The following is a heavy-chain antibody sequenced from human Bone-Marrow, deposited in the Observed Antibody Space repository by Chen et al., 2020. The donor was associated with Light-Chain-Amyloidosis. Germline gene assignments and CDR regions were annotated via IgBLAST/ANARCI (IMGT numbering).Heavy chain of an antibody. J-gene: IGHJ4*02. Sequence: EVQLEQSGPEVKKPGESLKISCKGSGYTFPNYWIGWVRQMPGKGLEWMGVIYPDDSDAGYSPSFEGQVTSSADKSITTAYLQWRSLKASDTAMYYCARRRDGYNFDYWGQGTLVTVSS. CDR2: IYPDDSDA. CDR3: ARRRDGYNFDY. V-gene: IGHV5-51*01. D-gene: IGHD5-12*01. CDR1: GYTFPNYW.